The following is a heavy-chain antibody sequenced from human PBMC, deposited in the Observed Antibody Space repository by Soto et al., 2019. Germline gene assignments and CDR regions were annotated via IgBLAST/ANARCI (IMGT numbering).Heavy chain of an antibody. CDR2: IIPIFGTA. Sequence: QVQLVQSEAEVKKPGSSVKVSCKASGGTFSSYAISWVRQAPGQGLEWMGGIIPIFGTANYAQKFQGRDTITEDESTSTAYLELSSLRSEDTAVYYCTLSANGHYYYGMDVWGQGTTVTVSS. D-gene: IGHD2-8*01. CDR1: GGTFSSYA. CDR3: TLSANGHYYYGMDV. J-gene: IGHJ6*02. V-gene: IGHV1-69*01.